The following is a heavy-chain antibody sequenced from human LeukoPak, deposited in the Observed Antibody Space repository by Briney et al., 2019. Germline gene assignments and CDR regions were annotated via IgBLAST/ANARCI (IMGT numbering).Heavy chain of an antibody. CDR3: ARDGPSYSTITIFGVVTYGMDV. J-gene: IGHJ6*02. V-gene: IGHV3-21*01. D-gene: IGHD3-3*01. Sequence: GGSLRLSYAASGFTFSSYSMNWVRQAPGKGLEWVSSISSSSSYIYYADSVKGRFTISRDNAKNSLYLQMNSLRAEDTAVYYCARDGPSYSTITIFGVVTYGMDVWGQGTTVTVSS. CDR1: GFTFSSYS. CDR2: ISSSSSYI.